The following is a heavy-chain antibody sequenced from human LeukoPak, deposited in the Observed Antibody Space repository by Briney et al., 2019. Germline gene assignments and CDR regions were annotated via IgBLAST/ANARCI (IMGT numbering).Heavy chain of an antibody. CDR1: GFNFSIYA. D-gene: IGHD1-26*01. V-gene: IGHV3-48*01. Sequence: GGSLRLSCAASGFNFSIYAMNWVRQAPGKGLEWVSYIASSTNTIYYLDSVKGRFTISRDNAKNSLYMQMNSLRGEDTAVYYCVRVGAAFDVWGQGTMVTVAS. CDR2: IASSTNTI. J-gene: IGHJ3*01. CDR3: VRVGAAFDV.